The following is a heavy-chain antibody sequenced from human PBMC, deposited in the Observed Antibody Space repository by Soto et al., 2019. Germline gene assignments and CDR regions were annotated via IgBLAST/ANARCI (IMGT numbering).Heavy chain of an antibody. Sequence: ASETLSLTCTVSGGSISSSSYYWGWIRQPPGKGLEWIGSIYYSGSTYYNPSLKSRVTISVDTSKNQFSLKLSSVTAADTAVYYCARGILSMVRGVIITRYGMDVWGQGTTVTVSS. J-gene: IGHJ6*02. D-gene: IGHD3-10*01. CDR1: GGSISSSSYY. CDR3: ARGILSMVRGVIITRYGMDV. CDR2: IYYSGST. V-gene: IGHV4-39*01.